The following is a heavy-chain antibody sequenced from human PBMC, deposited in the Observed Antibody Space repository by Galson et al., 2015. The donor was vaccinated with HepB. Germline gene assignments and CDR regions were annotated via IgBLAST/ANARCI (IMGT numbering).Heavy chain of an antibody. J-gene: IGHJ4*02. D-gene: IGHD3-22*01. CDR3: AKSPSIYYYDSSGYYDY. Sequence: SLRLSCAASGFTFSNYPMSWVRQAPGKGLEWVLTISDSGGSTYYADSVKGRFTISRDNSKNTLYLQMNSLRAEDTAVYYCAKSPSIYYYDSSGYYDYRGQGTLVTVSS. CDR2: ISDSGGST. CDR1: GFTFSNYP. V-gene: IGHV3-23*01.